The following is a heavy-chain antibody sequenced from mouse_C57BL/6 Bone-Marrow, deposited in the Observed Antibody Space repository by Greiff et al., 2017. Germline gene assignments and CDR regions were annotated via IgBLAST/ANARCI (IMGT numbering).Heavy chain of an antibody. V-gene: IGHV1-69*01. CDR3: AIFYGYDAYGYFDV. CDR1: GYTFTSYW. J-gene: IGHJ1*03. D-gene: IGHD2-2*01. CDR2: IDPSDSYT. Sequence: QVQLQQPGAELVMPGASVKLSCKASGYTFTSYWMHWVKQRSGQGLEWIGEIDPSDSYTNYNQKFKGKSTLTVDKSSSTAYMQLSSLTSEDSAVYYCAIFYGYDAYGYFDVWGTGTTVTVSS.